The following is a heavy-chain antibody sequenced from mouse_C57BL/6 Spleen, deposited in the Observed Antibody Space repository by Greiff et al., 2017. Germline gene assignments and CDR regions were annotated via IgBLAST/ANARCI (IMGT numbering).Heavy chain of an antibody. CDR3: ARGGYSNYAMDY. V-gene: IGHV1-76*01. Sequence: VKLVESGAELVRPGASVKLSCKASGYTFTDYYINWVKQRPGQGLEWIARIYPGSGNTYYNEKFKGKATLTAEKSSSTAYMQLSSLTSEDSAVYFCARGGYSNYAMDYWGQGTSVTVSS. CDR1: GYTFTDYY. CDR2: IYPGSGNT. J-gene: IGHJ4*01. D-gene: IGHD2-5*01.